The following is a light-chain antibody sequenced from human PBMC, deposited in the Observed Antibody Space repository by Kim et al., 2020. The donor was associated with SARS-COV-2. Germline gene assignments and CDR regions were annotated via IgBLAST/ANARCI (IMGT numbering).Light chain of an antibody. CDR2: GKN. J-gene: IGLJ2*01. CDR1: SLRSYY. V-gene: IGLV3-19*01. Sequence: VALGQTVRITCQGESLRSYYASWYQEKPGQAPILVIYGKNNRPSGIPDRFSGSSSGNTASLTITGTKAGDEADYYCNSRNSNDNVVFGGGTQLTVL. CDR3: NSRNSNDNVV.